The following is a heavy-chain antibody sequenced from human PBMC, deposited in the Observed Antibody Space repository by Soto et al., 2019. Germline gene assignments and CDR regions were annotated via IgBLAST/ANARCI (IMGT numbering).Heavy chain of an antibody. V-gene: IGHV4-59*01. Sequence: SETLSLTCTVSGASITQYYWNWIRQSPGKGLEWIVSVSSTGSTVFNPSLTSRVTVSLDTSKNQFSLTLNSVTAADTAVYYCARRSSSWYFDYWGQGTLVTVSS. J-gene: IGHJ4*02. CDR3: ARRSSSWYFDY. CDR1: GASITQYY. CDR2: VSSTGST. D-gene: IGHD6-13*01.